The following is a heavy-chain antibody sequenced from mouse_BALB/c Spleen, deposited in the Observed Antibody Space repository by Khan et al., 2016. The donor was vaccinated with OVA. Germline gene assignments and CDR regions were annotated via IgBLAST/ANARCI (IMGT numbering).Heavy chain of an antibody. CDR2: ISYSGST. Sequence: EVQLQESGPGLVKPSQSLSLTCPVTGYSITSDYAWNWIRQFPGNKLEWMGYISYSGSTGYNPSLKSRLSITRDTSNNQFFLQLNSVTTEDTATYYCARRYYYGHWYFDVWGAGTTVTVSS. D-gene: IGHD1-1*01. J-gene: IGHJ1*01. CDR3: ARRYYYGHWYFDV. CDR1: GYSITSDYA. V-gene: IGHV3-2*02.